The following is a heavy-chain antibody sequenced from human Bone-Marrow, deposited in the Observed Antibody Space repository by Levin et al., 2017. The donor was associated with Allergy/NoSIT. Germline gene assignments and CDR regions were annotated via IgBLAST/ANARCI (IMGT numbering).Heavy chain of an antibody. CDR2: IYPGDSDT. CDR1: GSSFANYL. Sequence: GGSLRLSCKASGSSFANYLIAWVRQMPGKGLEWMGMIYPGDSDTRYSPSFQGQVTISADKSITTAYLQWSSLEASDTAIYYCARCRLSGYTYDPFDIWGQGTMVTVSS. J-gene: IGHJ3*02. D-gene: IGHD5-12*01. CDR3: ARCRLSGYTYDPFDI. V-gene: IGHV5-51*01.